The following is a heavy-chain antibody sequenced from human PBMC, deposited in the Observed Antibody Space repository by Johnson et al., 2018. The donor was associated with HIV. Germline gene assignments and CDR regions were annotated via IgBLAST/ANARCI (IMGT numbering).Heavy chain of an antibody. V-gene: IGHV3-20*04. CDR3: AKDRAAAGSLGVFDI. Sequence: VQLVESEGGVVRPGGSLRLSCAASGFTFDDYGMSWVRQGPYVDSVTGRFTISRDNSRNTVNVQMNSQRAEDTAVYYCAKDRAAAGSLGVFDIWGQGTMVTVSS. J-gene: IGHJ3*02. D-gene: IGHD6-13*01. CDR1: GFTFDDYG.